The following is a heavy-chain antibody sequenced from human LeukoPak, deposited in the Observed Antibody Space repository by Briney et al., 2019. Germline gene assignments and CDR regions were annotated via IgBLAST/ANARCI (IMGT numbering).Heavy chain of an antibody. Sequence: PSETLSLTCTVSGGALISSNWWSWVRQPPGKGLEWIGEIYYSGSTNYNPSLKSRITISVDKSKNHFSLNLISVTAADTAVYYCARVRDGSGSYCDYWGQGTLVTVFS. CDR2: IYYSGST. CDR1: GGALISSNW. CDR3: ARVRDGSGSYCDY. D-gene: IGHD3-10*01. J-gene: IGHJ4*02. V-gene: IGHV4-4*02.